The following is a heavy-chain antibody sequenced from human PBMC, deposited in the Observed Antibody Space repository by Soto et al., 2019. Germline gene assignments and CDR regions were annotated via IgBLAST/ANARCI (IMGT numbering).Heavy chain of an antibody. CDR3: ARLLYDSRGYYYFDY. J-gene: IGHJ4*02. CDR2: IYYSGSI. D-gene: IGHD3-22*01. Sequence: WETLSLTCTVSGGSITSSSYYWGWIRQPPGKGLEWIASIYYSGSIYYNPSLKSRVTMSVDTSKKQFSLKVRSVTAADTAVYYSARLLYDSRGYYYFDYWGQGTLVTVSS. CDR1: GGSITSSSYY. V-gene: IGHV4-39*01.